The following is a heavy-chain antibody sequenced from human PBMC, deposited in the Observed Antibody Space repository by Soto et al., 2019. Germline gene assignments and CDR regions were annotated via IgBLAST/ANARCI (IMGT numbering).Heavy chain of an antibody. V-gene: IGHV3-23*01. CDR2: VSGSGGTA. CDR1: GFTFSSYA. J-gene: IGHJ4*01. D-gene: IGHD1-1*01. CDR3: AKGRAQNWNFDY. Sequence: EVQLLESGGGSVQPGGSLRLSCAASGFTFSSYAMHWVRRPPGKGLEWVSSVSGSGGTAYYPDCAKGRFSISIYSLVNSLYLQMNSLRAADTAVYFCAKGRAQNWNFDYWGHGTLVTVPP.